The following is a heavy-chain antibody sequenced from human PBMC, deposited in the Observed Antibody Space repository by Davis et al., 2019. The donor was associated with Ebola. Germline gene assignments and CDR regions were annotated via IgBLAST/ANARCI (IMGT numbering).Heavy chain of an antibody. CDR2: IYPDDSDT. Sequence: GESLKISCKGSGYKFTNYWIGWVRQLPGKGLEWMGIIYPDDSDTRYGPSFQGQVTKSADESISTAYLQWSSLKASDTAMYYCARGTSLARNFDYWGQGTLVTVSS. D-gene: IGHD3-3*02. V-gene: IGHV5-51*01. CDR3: ARGTSLARNFDY. CDR1: GYKFTNYW. J-gene: IGHJ4*02.